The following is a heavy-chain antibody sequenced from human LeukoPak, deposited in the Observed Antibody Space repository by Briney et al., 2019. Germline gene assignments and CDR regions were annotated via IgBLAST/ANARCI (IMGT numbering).Heavy chain of an antibody. CDR3: AKDEGWNDGALDY. V-gene: IGHV3-9*01. Sequence: PGGSLGLSCAASGFTFDDYAMHWVRQAPGKGLEWVSGISWNSGSIGYADSVKGRFTISRDNAKNSLYLQMNSLRAEDTALYYCAKDEGWNDGALDYWGQGTLVTVSS. J-gene: IGHJ4*02. CDR1: GFTFDDYA. CDR2: ISWNSGSI. D-gene: IGHD1-1*01.